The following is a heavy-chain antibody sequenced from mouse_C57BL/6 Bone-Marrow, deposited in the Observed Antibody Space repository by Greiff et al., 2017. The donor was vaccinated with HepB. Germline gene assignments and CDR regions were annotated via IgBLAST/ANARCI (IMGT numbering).Heavy chain of an antibody. Sequence: VQLKQPGAELVRPGTSVKLSCKASGYTFTSYWMHWVKQRPGQGLEWIGVIDPSDSYTNYNQKFKGKATLTVDTSSSTAYMQLSSLTSEDSAVYYCARPPYFDVWGTGTTVTVSS. CDR2: IDPSDSYT. CDR1: GYTFTSYW. V-gene: IGHV1-59*01. J-gene: IGHJ1*03. CDR3: ARPPYFDV.